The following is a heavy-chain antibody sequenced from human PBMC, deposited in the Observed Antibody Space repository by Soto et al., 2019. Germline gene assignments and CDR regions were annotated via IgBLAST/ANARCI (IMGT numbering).Heavy chain of an antibody. CDR2: ISYSGST. Sequence: SETLSLTCSVSGASVGRHYWGWVRQPPGKRLEWIGYISYSGSTNYNPSLRSRVTISLDTSKNQFSLKVSSVNAADTAVYYCVKISDAGRDCYFDVWGRGTLVTVSS. D-gene: IGHD2-21*01. CDR1: GASVGRHY. CDR3: VKISDAGRDCYFDV. J-gene: IGHJ2*01. V-gene: IGHV4-59*02.